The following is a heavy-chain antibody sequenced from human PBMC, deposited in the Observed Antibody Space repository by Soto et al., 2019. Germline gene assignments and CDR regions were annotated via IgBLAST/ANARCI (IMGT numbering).Heavy chain of an antibody. CDR3: ARDLFSGWYDRPAEYFQH. J-gene: IGHJ1*01. Sequence: ASLKVSCKASGYTFTSYGISWVRQAPGQGLEWMGWISAYNGNTNYAQKLQGRVTMTTDTSTSTAYMELRSLRSDDTAVYYCARDLFSGWYDRPAEYFQHWGQGTLVTVSS. CDR1: GYTFTSYG. V-gene: IGHV1-18*01. D-gene: IGHD6-19*01. CDR2: ISAYNGNT.